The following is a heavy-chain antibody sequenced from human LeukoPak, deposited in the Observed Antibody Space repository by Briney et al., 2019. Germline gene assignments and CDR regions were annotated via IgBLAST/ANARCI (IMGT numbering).Heavy chain of an antibody. CDR1: GFTFSNHG. V-gene: IGHV3-33*01. D-gene: IGHD2-21*02. J-gene: IGHJ4*02. CDR2: IWYDGRNK. CDR3: ARDRLDAVTDDDYFDY. Sequence: GRSLRLSCAASGFTFSNHGMHWVRQAPGKGPEWVALIWYDGRNKYYGDSVKGRFTISRDNSKNTVYLQMNSLRAEDTGVYYCARDRLDAVTDDDYFDYWGQGTLVTVSS.